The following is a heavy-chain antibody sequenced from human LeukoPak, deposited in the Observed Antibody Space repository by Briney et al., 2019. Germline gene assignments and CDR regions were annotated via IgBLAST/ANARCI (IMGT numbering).Heavy chain of an antibody. CDR3: ARTIEMATISYSDY. CDR1: GFTFSSYE. J-gene: IGHJ4*02. CDR2: ISSSDSTI. D-gene: IGHD5-24*01. V-gene: IGHV3-48*03. Sequence: PGGSLRLSCAASGFTFSSYEMNWVRQAPGKGLEWVSYISSSDSTIYYADSVKGRFTISRDNAKNSLYLLMNSLRAGDTAVYYCARTIEMATISYSDYWGQGTLVTVSS.